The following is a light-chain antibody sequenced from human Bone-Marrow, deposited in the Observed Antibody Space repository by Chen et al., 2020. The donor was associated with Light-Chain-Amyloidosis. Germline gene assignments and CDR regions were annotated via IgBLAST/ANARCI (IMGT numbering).Light chain of an antibody. V-gene: IGLV2-14*01. CDR2: EVS. CDR3: SSFTSLNTLV. CDR1: SSDVGGYNY. J-gene: IGLJ3*02. Sequence: QSALTQPASVSGSPEESIPISCIGPSSDVGGYNYVSWYQQHPGKAPKLIIYEVSHRPSGVPNRFSGSKSGNTASLTISGLQPEDEADYYCSSFTSLNTLVFGGGTKLTVL.